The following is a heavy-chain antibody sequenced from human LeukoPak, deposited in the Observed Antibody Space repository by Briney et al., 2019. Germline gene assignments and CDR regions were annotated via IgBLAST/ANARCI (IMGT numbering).Heavy chain of an antibody. CDR2: IKQDGSEK. J-gene: IGHJ6*02. CDR3: ARAMDV. CDR1: GFTFSNYW. Sequence: GGSLRLSCVASGFTFSNYWVHWVRQAPGKGLEWVANIKQDGSEKFYVDSVKGRFTISRDNAKNSLYLQMNSLRVEDSAVYYCARAMDVWGQGTTITVSS. V-gene: IGHV3-7*04.